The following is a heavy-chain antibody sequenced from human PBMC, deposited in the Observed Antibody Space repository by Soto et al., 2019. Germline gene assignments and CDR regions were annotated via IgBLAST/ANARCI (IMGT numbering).Heavy chain of an antibody. CDR2: ITGYGATT. Sequence: EAQLLESGGGFVQPGGSLILSCSASGFIFNNYAMSWVRQAPGKGLEWVSGITGYGATTYYAESVKGRFTISRDNSKNTLYLQMSTLTAEDTAVYYCARDPLLYDSDWYPNWFGPWGQGTLVTVSS. V-gene: IGHV3-23*01. CDR1: GFIFNNYA. D-gene: IGHD6-19*01. J-gene: IGHJ5*02. CDR3: ARDPLLYDSDWYPNWFGP.